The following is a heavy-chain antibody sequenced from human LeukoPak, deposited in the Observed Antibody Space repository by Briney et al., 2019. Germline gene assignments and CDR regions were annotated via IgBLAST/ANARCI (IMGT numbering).Heavy chain of an antibody. CDR3: AKDHDYYASGPI. CDR2: ISGSGGST. D-gene: IGHD3-10*01. CDR1: GFIFSNYA. V-gene: IGHV3-23*01. Sequence: GGSLSLSCAVSGFIFSNYAMNWVRQAAGNGLEWVSAISGSGGSTYYADSVKGRFTISRDNSKHTLYLQMNSLRAEDTAVYYCAKDHDYYASGPIWGQGTMVTVSS. J-gene: IGHJ3*02.